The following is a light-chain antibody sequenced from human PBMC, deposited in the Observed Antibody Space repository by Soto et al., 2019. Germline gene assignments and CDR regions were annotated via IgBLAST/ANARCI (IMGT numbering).Light chain of an antibody. Sequence: EIVMTNSPATLSVSRWDIATLSCRAGQPLNNNVAWYQHKPGQAPRLLIYGTSTRATGISARFSGGGSGTEFTLTISSLQSEDFAVYYCQQYEKWPPSIPFGQGTRLEIK. CDR3: QQYEKWPPSIP. CDR1: QPLNNN. CDR2: GTS. V-gene: IGKV3-15*01. J-gene: IGKJ5*01.